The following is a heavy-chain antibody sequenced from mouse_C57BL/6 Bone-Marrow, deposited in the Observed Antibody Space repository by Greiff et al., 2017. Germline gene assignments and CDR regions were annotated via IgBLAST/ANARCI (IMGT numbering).Heavy chain of an antibody. CDR3: ARGGRRYFDV. J-gene: IGHJ1*03. Sequence: QVQLQQPGAELVRPGSSVKLSCKASGYTFTSYWMDWVKQRPGQGLEWIGNIYPSDSETHYNHKFKDKATLTVDKSSRTAYMQRSSLTSEDSAVYYCARGGRRYFDVWGTGTTVTVSS. V-gene: IGHV1-61*01. CDR2: IYPSDSET. D-gene: IGHD1-1*01. CDR1: GYTFTSYW.